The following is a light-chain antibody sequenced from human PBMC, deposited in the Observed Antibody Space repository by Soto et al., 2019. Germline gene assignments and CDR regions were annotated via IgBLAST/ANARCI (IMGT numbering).Light chain of an antibody. CDR2: AAS. CDR3: QQLNSSPFT. J-gene: IGKJ3*01. V-gene: IGKV1-9*01. Sequence: DIQLTQSPSFLSASVGDRVTITCRASQGIRNYLAWYQQKPGKAPQLLIYAASTLQSGVPSRFSGSGSGTEFPRTISSLQPEDFAPYCGQQLNSSPFTFGPGTKVDIK. CDR1: QGIRNY.